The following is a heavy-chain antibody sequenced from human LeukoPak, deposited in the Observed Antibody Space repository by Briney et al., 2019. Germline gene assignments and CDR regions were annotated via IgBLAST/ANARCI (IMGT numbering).Heavy chain of an antibody. CDR3: ARGYYDSSGYSEYYFDY. J-gene: IGHJ4*02. Sequence: SETLSLTCAVYGGSFSGYYWSWIRQPPGKGLEWIGEINHSGSTNYNPSLKSRVTMSVDTSKNQFSLKLSSVTAADTAVYYCARGYYDSSGYSEYYFDYWGQGTLVTVSS. CDR2: INHSGST. D-gene: IGHD3-22*01. CDR1: GGSFSGYY. V-gene: IGHV4-34*01.